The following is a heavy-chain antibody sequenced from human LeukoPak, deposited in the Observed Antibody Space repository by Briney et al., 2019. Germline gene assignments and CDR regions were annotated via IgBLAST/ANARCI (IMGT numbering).Heavy chain of an antibody. D-gene: IGHD3-22*01. CDR3: ARDQTHYYDSSGYSDY. CDR2: INPNSGGT. J-gene: IGHJ4*02. V-gene: IGHV1-2*06. CDR1: GYTFTGYY. Sequence: ASVKVSCKASGYTFTGYYMHWVRQAPGQGLEWMGRINPNSGGTNYAQKFQGRVTMTRDTSISTAYMELSRLRSDDTAVYYCARDQTHYYDSSGYSDYWGQGTLVTVFS.